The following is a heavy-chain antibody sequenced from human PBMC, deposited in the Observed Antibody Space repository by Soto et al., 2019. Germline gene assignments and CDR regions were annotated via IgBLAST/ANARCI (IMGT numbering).Heavy chain of an antibody. CDR2: VYYTGST. V-gene: IGHV4-59*01. CDR3: ARSVAVPGAHIDY. J-gene: IGHJ4*02. D-gene: IGHD6-19*01. CDR1: GGSISGSY. Sequence: SETLSLTCSVSGGSISGSYWSWIRQSPGKGLEWLGYVYYTGSTNYSPSLRSRVSISVDTSKNEFSLRLSSMTAADTAVYFCARSVAVPGAHIDYWGQGTQVTVSS.